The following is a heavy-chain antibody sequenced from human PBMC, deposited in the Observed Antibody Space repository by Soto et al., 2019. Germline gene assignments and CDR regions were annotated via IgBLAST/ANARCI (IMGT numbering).Heavy chain of an antibody. V-gene: IGHV1-69*12. Sequence: QVQLVQSGAEVKKPGSSVKVSCKASGGTFTSYAFSWVRQAPGQGLEWVGGIIPIFGAPNYAQKFQGRVTITADDSTSTAYMELSSPRSEDTAVYYCAREDYNSYSMDVWGQGTTVAVSS. CDR1: GGTFTSYA. J-gene: IGHJ6*02. CDR2: IIPIFGAP. CDR3: AREDYNSYSMDV.